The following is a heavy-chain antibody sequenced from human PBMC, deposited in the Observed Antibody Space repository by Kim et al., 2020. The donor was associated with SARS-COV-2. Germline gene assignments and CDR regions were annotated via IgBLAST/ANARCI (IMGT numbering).Heavy chain of an antibody. CDR2: ISSYSGQT. Sequence: ASVKVSCKTSGYTFTSNSVSWVRQAPGQGLEWMGWISSYSGQTNYAQKLQGRVTMTTDTSTSTAYMELRTLGSDDTAVYFCARDRGQQLVTGVFDDWGQGTLVTVSS. CDR3: ARDRGQQLVTGVFDD. J-gene: IGHJ4*02. V-gene: IGHV1-18*04. D-gene: IGHD6-13*01. CDR1: GYTFTSNS.